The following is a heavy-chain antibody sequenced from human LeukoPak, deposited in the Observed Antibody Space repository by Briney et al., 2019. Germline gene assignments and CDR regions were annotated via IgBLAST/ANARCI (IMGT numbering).Heavy chain of an antibody. CDR2: IYTSGST. CDR3: ARGPTNHDFDY. CDR1: GGSISSGGYS. D-gene: IGHD1-14*01. Sequence: SETLSLTCAVSGGSISSGGYSWSWIRQPAGKGLEWIGRIYTSGSTNYNPSLKSRVTMSVDTSKNQFSLKLSSVTAADTAVYYCARGPTNHDFDYWGQGTLVTVSS. J-gene: IGHJ4*02. V-gene: IGHV4-61*02.